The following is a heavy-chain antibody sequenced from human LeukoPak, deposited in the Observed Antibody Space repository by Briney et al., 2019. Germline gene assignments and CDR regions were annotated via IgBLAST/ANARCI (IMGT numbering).Heavy chain of an antibody. V-gene: IGHV3-74*01. CDR1: GFTFSKYW. J-gene: IGHJ4*02. CDR3: ARDLKDGYG. D-gene: IGHD5-24*01. CDR2: IGNDDSGT. Sequence: QPGGSRRLSCEASGFTFSKYWMHWVRQPPGKGLVWVSTIGNDDSGTRYADSVKGRFTIPRDNAKNPLYLQMNSLRAEDTAVYYCARDLKDGYGWGQGTLVTVSS.